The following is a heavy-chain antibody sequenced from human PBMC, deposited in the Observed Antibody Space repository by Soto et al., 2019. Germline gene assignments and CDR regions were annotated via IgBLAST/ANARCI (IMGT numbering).Heavy chain of an antibody. CDR2: TYYRSKWYS. CDR1: GGSISSHN. V-gene: IGHV6-1*01. CDR3: ARLIGNSWLDY. J-gene: IGHJ4*02. Sequence: SETLSLTCSDSGGSISSHNWGWIRQSPSGGPEWLGRTYYRSKWYSEYVISVQSRITVNADTSKNQVSLQLDSVTPDDTAVYYCARLIGNSWLDYWGQGTLVTVSS. D-gene: IGHD6-13*01.